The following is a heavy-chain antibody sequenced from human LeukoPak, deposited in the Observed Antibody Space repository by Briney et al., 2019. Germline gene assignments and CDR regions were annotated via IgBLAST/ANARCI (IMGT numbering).Heavy chain of an antibody. CDR2: IRYDGSNK. Sequence: GGSLRLSCAASGFTFDDYAMHWVRQAPGKGLEWVAFIRYDGSNKYYADSVKGRFTISRDNSKNTLHLQMNSLRAEDTAVYYCAKDQESFIPENFDYWGQGTLVTVSS. J-gene: IGHJ4*02. CDR3: AKDQESFIPENFDY. V-gene: IGHV3-30*02. D-gene: IGHD2/OR15-2a*01. CDR1: GFTFDDYA.